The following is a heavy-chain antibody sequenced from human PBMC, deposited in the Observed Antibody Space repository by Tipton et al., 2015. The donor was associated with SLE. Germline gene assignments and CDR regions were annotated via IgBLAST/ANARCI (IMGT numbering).Heavy chain of an antibody. Sequence: LRLSCAVYGGSFSGYYWSWIRQPPGKGREWIGEINHSGSTNYNPSLKSRVTISVDTSKNQFSLKLSSVTAADTAVYYCARGGGAVAGRPGLDYWGQGTLVTVSS. V-gene: IGHV4-34*01. CDR3: ARGGGAVAGRPGLDY. CDR1: GGSFSGYY. J-gene: IGHJ4*02. CDR2: INHSGST. D-gene: IGHD6-19*01.